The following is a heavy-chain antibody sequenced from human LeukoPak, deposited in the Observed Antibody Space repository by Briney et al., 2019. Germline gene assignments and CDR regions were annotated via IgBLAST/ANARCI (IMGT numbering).Heavy chain of an antibody. CDR3: ARDRKSGESSEIDF. V-gene: IGHV3-74*01. D-gene: IGHD3-10*01. Sequence: GGSLRLSCAASGFTFSNYWVHWVRQAPGKGLVWVSRINRDGSTTNYADSVKGRFTVSRDNAKNMLNLQMNSLRAEDTAVYYCARDRKSGESSEIDFWGQGTLVTVSS. CDR1: GFTFSNYW. CDR2: INRDGSTT. J-gene: IGHJ4*02.